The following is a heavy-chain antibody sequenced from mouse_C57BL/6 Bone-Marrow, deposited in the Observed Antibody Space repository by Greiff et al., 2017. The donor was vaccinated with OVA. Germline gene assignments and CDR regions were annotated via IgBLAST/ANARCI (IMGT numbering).Heavy chain of an antibody. CDR3: ARSRISYYGSSYGAMDY. J-gene: IGHJ4*01. CDR2: INPSSGYT. CDR1: GYTFTSYW. V-gene: IGHV1-7*01. D-gene: IGHD1-1*01. Sequence: VQLQQSGAELAKPGASVKLSCKASGYTFTSYWMHWVKQRPGQGLEWIGYINPSSGYTKYNQKFKDKATLTADKSSSTAYMQLSSLTYEDSAVYYCARSRISYYGSSYGAMDYWGQGTSVTVSS.